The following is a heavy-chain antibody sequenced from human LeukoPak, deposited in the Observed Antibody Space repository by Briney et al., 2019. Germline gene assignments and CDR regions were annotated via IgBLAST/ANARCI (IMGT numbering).Heavy chain of an antibody. Sequence: GRSLRLSCAASGFTFSDYGFHWVRQAPGKGLEWVAVIWYDGSKKYYADSVKGRFTISSDNSKNTLYLQMNSLGAEDTAVCYCARDLGTTNYFFDYWGQGTLVTVSS. CDR3: ARDLGTTNYFFDY. J-gene: IGHJ4*02. D-gene: IGHD4-17*01. V-gene: IGHV3-33*01. CDR1: GFTFSDYG. CDR2: IWYDGSKK.